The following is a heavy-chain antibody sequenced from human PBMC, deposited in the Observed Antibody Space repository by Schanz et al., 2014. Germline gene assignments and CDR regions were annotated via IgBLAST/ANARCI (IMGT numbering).Heavy chain of an antibody. CDR1: GFTFSDYY. J-gene: IGHJ4*02. CDR2: LTGSGTTT. D-gene: IGHD3-9*01. V-gene: IGHV3-23*04. CDR3: AKRNHDMQSLPLDY. Sequence: VQLVESGGGVVQPGRSLRLSCAASGFTFSDYYMNWVRQTPGKGLEWVSALTGSGTTTYYADSVKGRFTISRDNSKNTLYLQMNSLSAEDTAVYYCAKRNHDMQSLPLDYWGQGTLVIVSS.